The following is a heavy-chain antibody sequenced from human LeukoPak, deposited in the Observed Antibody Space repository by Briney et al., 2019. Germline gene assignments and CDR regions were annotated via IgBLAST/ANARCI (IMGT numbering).Heavy chain of an antibody. V-gene: IGHV4-30-2*01. CDR1: GGSISSGGYS. D-gene: IGHD6-19*01. CDR2: IYHSGNT. CDR3: ARALYSSGWLLYGMDV. Sequence: SQTLSLTCAVSGGSISSGGYSWSWIRQPPGKGLKWIGYIYHSGNTYYNPSLKSRVTISVDRSKNQFSLKLSSVTAADTAVYYCARALYSSGWLLYGMDVWGKGTTVTVSS. J-gene: IGHJ6*04.